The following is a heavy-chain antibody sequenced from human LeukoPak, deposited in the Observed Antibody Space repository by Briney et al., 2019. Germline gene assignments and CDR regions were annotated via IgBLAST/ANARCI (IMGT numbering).Heavy chain of an antibody. CDR3: ANLGEQQLSVDYYYGMDV. D-gene: IGHD6-13*01. Sequence: PGGSLRLSCAASGFTFSSYAMSWVRQAPGKGLEWVSAISGSGGSTYYADSVKGRFTISRDNSKNTLYLQMNSLRAEDTAVYYCANLGEQQLSVDYYYGMDVWGQGTTVTVSS. CDR2: ISGSGGST. CDR1: GFTFSSYA. V-gene: IGHV3-23*01. J-gene: IGHJ6*02.